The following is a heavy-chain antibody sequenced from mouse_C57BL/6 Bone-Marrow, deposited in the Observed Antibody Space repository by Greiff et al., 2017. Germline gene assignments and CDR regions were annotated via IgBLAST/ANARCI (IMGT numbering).Heavy chain of an antibody. J-gene: IGHJ4*01. CDR1: GYTFTSYW. CDR2: IHPSDSDT. V-gene: IGHV1-74*01. D-gene: IGHD1-1*01. Sequence: QVQLKQPGAELVKPGASVKVSCKASGYTFTSYWMHWVKQRPGQGLEWIGRIHPSDSDTNYNQKFKGKATLTVDKSSSTAYMQLSSLTSEDSAVYYCAILLLRYYYAMDYWVQGTSVTVSS. CDR3: AILLLRYYYAMDY.